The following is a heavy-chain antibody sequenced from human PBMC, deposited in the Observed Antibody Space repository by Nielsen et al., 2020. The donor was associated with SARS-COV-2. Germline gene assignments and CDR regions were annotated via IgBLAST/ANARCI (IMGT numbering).Heavy chain of an antibody. CDR1: GFPFSSYE. J-gene: IGHJ4*02. V-gene: IGHV3-7*03. Sequence: GGSLRLSCAASGFPFSSYEMNWVRQAPGKGLEWVANIRQDGADIYYMDSVKGRFTISRDNAQNSLFLQMTSLRPEDTATYYCARDGGSSGYYKLDHWGQGTLVTVSS. D-gene: IGHD3-22*01. CDR2: IRQDGADI. CDR3: ARDGGSSGYYKLDH.